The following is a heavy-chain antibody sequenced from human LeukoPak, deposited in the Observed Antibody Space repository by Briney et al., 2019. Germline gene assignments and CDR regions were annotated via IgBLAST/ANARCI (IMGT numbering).Heavy chain of an antibody. CDR2: ISRRGSTI. V-gene: IGHV3-48*03. Sequence: GGSLRLPCAASGFTFRLYETNWGPQTPGKGLEWVSYISRRGSTIYYADSVKGRFTISRDNAKNSLYLQVNSLRVEDTAVYYCARNTYSRWQTDYWGQGTLVTVSS. CDR1: GFTFRLYE. J-gene: IGHJ4*02. CDR3: ARNTYSRWQTDY. D-gene: IGHD4-23*01.